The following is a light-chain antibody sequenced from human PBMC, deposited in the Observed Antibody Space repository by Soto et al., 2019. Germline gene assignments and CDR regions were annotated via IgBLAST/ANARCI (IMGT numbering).Light chain of an antibody. CDR1: SSAVGGYNY. Sequence: QSALTQPASVSGSPGQSITISCTGTSSAVGGYNYVSWYQQHPGKAPKLMIYDVSNRPSGVSNRFSGSKSGNTASLTISGLQAEDEADYYCSSYRASSTLDVFGTGTKVTVL. J-gene: IGLJ1*01. CDR2: DVS. CDR3: SSYRASSTLDV. V-gene: IGLV2-14*01.